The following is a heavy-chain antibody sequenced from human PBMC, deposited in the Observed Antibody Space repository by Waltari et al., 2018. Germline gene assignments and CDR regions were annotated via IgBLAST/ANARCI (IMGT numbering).Heavy chain of an antibody. Sequence: QVQLVESGGGVVQPGRSLRLSCAASGFTFSSYGMHWVRQAPGKGLEWVAVIWYDGSNKYYADSVKVRFTISRDNSKNTLYLQMNSLRAEDTAVYYCARDISLMGTDYWGQGTLVTVSS. CDR1: GFTFSSYG. CDR3: ARDISLMGTDY. CDR2: IWYDGSNK. V-gene: IGHV3-33*01. J-gene: IGHJ4*02.